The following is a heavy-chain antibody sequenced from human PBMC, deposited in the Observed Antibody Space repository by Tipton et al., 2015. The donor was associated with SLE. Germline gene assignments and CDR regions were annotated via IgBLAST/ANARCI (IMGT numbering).Heavy chain of an antibody. V-gene: IGHV4-4*07. Sequence: TLSLTCTVSGGPISRYSWNWIRPPAGKGLEWIGRIYKTGITNYNPSLKGRLSMSVDTSKAHFSLNLNSVTAADTAIYYCAREKENTGWFWLNAFDVWGRGTLVTVST. CDR3: AREKENTGWFWLNAFDV. J-gene: IGHJ3*01. CDR2: IYKTGIT. D-gene: IGHD6-19*01. CDR1: GGPISRYS.